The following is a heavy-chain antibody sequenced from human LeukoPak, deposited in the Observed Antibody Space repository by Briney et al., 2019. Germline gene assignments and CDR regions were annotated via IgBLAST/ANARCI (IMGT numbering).Heavy chain of an antibody. D-gene: IGHD3-10*01. CDR2: ISSNGGST. CDR1: GFTFSSYA. CDR3: ARDYIGSDY. V-gene: IGHV3-64*01. J-gene: IGHJ4*02. Sequence: PGGSLRLSCAASGFTFSSYAMHWVRQAPGKGLEYVSAISSNGGSTYYANSVKGRFTISRDNSKNTLYLQMGSLRAEDMAVYYCARDYIGSDYWGQGTLVTVSS.